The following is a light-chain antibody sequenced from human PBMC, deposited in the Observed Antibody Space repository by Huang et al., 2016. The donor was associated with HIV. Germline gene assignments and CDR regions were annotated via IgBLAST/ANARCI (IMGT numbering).Light chain of an antibody. V-gene: IGKV3-11*01. J-gene: IGKJ5*01. CDR1: QSVSSY. CDR3: QQRRNWPPGVT. Sequence: EIVLTQSPATVFLSSGDTATLSCRASQSVSSYLAWYQQKPGQPPRLLIYDASNRATGIPARFSGSWSETDCTLTISSLEPEDCAFYYCQQRRNWPPGVTVGQGTRLEIK. CDR2: DAS.